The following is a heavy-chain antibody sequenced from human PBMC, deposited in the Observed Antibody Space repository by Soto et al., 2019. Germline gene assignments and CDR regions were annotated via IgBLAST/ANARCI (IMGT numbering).Heavy chain of an antibody. D-gene: IGHD2-15*01. CDR2: TSYDGSDK. V-gene: IGHV3-30*03. Sequence: QVQLVESGGGVVQPGRSLRLSCAASGFTFSSDGMQWVRQAPGKGLEWVSLTSYDGSDKYYTDSVKGRFTISRDNSRNTLYRKMNSLRAEDTAVYSCAGKHYSGDYWGQGTQGTVS. J-gene: IGHJ4*02. CDR1: GFTFSSDG. CDR3: AGKHYSGDY.